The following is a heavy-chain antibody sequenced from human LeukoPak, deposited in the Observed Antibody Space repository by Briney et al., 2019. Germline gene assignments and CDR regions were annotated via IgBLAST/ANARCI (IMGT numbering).Heavy chain of an antibody. J-gene: IGHJ4*02. CDR1: GFTFSDYY. V-gene: IGHV3-49*04. D-gene: IGHD5-12*01. Sequence: SLRLSCAVSGFTFSDYYMSWVRQAPGKGLEWVGFIRSKAYGGTTEYAASVKGRFTISRDDSKSIAYLQMNSLKTEDTAVYYCTRGRGYSGYDSHYWGQGTLVTVSS. CDR2: IRSKAYGGTT. CDR3: TRGRGYSGYDSHY.